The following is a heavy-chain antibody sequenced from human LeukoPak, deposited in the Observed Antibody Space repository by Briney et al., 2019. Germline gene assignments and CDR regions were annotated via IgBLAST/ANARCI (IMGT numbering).Heavy chain of an antibody. V-gene: IGHV1-18*01. Sequence: ASVKVSCKASGYTFTSYGISWVRQAPGQGLEWMGWISAYNGNINYAQKLQGRVTMTTDTSTSTAYMELRSLRSDDTAVYYCARGPWIGYCSSTSCHYYMDVWGKGTTVTVSS. D-gene: IGHD2-2*01. CDR2: ISAYNGNI. CDR3: ARGPWIGYCSSTSCHYYMDV. J-gene: IGHJ6*03. CDR1: GYTFTSYG.